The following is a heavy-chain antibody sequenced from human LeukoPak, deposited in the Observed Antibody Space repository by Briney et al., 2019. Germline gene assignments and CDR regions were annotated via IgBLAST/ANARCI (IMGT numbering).Heavy chain of an antibody. CDR2: IIPIFGTA. CDR1: GGTFSSYA. V-gene: IGHV1-69*13. Sequence: ASVKVSCKASGGTFSSYAIRWVRQAPGQGLEWMGGIIPIFGTANYAQKFQGRVTITADESTSTAYMELSSLRSDATAVYYCARDSTVTRDFDYWGQGTLVTVSS. J-gene: IGHJ4*02. D-gene: IGHD4-17*01. CDR3: ARDSTVTRDFDY.